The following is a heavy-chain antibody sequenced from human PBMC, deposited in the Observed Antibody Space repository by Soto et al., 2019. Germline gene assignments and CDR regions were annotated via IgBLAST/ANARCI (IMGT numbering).Heavy chain of an antibody. V-gene: IGHV3-64*01. CDR2: ISSNGGST. D-gene: IGHD3-3*01. CDR1: GFTFSSYA. CDR3: ARESTIFGVVTKPPDY. Sequence: EVQLVESGGGLVQPGGSLRLSCAASGFTFSSYAMHWVRQAPGKGLEYVSAISSNGGSTYYANSVKGRFTISRDNSKNTLYLQMCSLRAEDMAVYYCARESTIFGVVTKPPDYWGQGTLVTVSS. J-gene: IGHJ4*02.